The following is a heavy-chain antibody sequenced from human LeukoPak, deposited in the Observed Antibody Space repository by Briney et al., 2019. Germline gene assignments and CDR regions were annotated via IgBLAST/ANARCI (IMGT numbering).Heavy chain of an antibody. D-gene: IGHD6-13*01. CDR3: ARRDKYSSSWCFDH. V-gene: IGHV5-51*01. Sequence: GESLKISCKGSGYSFSDYWIGWVRQMPGKGLEWMGIIFPGDSDTRYSPSFHGQVTVSADKSISTAYLQWSSLKASDTAISYCARRDKYSSSWCFDHWGQGTLVTVSS. CDR1: GYSFSDYW. J-gene: IGHJ4*02. CDR2: IFPGDSDT.